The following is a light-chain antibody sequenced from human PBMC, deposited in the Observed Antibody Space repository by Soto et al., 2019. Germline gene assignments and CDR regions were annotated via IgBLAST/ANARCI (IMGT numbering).Light chain of an antibody. J-gene: IGKJ2*03. V-gene: IGKV2-28*01. CDR3: MQALQTPPG. CDR1: QSLLHSNGYNY. CDR2: LGS. Sequence: DIVMTQSPLSLPVTPGEPAPISCRSSQSLLHSNGYNYLDWYLQKPGQSPQLLIYLGSNRSSGVPDRFSGSGSGTDFTLKISRVEAEDVGVYYCMQALQTPPGFGQGTKLEIK.